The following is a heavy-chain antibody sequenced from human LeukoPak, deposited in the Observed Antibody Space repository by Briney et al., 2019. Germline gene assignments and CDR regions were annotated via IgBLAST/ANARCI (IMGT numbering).Heavy chain of an antibody. CDR2: IYSGGST. CDR3: ASRDYYDSSGYSDAFDI. CDR1: GFTVSSNY. J-gene: IGHJ3*02. Sequence: GGSLRLSCAASGFTVSSNYMSWVRQAPGKGLEWVSVIYSGGSTYYADSVKGRFTISRDNSKNTLYLQMNSLRAEDTAVYYCASRDYYDSSGYSDAFDIWGQGTMVTVSS. V-gene: IGHV3-53*01. D-gene: IGHD3-22*01.